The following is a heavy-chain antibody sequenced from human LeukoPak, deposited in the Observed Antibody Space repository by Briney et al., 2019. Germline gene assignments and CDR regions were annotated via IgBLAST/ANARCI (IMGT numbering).Heavy chain of an antibody. D-gene: IGHD2-15*01. V-gene: IGHV3-15*01. Sequence: GGSLRLSCVGSGFTFSDAWMSWVRQAPGKGLEWVGRIKSKSDGGTIDYAAPVKGRFTISRDDSRNTLYLQMNSLKTEDTAVYYCTTRRQDGWWGQGTLVTVSP. J-gene: IGHJ4*02. CDR2: IKSKSDGGTI. CDR1: GFTFSDAW. CDR3: TTRRQDGW.